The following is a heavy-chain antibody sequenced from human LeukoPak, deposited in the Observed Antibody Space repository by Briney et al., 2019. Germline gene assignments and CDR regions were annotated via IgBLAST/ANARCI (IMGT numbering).Heavy chain of an antibody. J-gene: IGHJ4*02. CDR1: GYTFTGYY. CDR2: ISAYNGNT. D-gene: IGHD5-12*01. CDR3: ARNSGYEPFDY. V-gene: IGHV1-18*04. Sequence: GASVKVSCKASGYTFTGYYMHWVRQAPGQGLEWMGWISAYNGNTNYAQKLQGRVTMTTDTSTSTAYMELRSLRSDDTAVYYCARNSGYEPFDYWGQGTLVTVSS.